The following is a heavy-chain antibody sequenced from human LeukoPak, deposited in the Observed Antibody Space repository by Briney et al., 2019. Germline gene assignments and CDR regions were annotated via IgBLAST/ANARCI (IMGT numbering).Heavy chain of an antibody. Sequence: GGSLRLFCAASGFTLSIYWMLWVREAPGKGVVCVSRVASYGSTVHADSVKGRFTISRDKAKDTVYLQMNSLRVEATAVYYCIGSGGWPGYWGQGTLVTVSS. D-gene: IGHD1-26*01. CDR3: IGSGGWPGY. CDR2: VASYGST. CDR1: GFTLSIYW. J-gene: IGHJ4*02. V-gene: IGHV3-74*01.